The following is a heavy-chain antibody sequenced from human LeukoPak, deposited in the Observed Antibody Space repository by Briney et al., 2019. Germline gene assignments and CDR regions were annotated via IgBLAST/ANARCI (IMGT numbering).Heavy chain of an antibody. V-gene: IGHV3-23*01. CDR3: AKDPYYDFWSGYYTGPGFDY. CDR1: GFTFSSYA. Sequence: SGGSLRLSCAASGFTFSSYAMSWVRQAPGKGLEWVSAISGSGGSTYYADSVKGRFTISRDNSKNTLYLQMNSLRAEDTAVYYCAKDPYYDFWSGYYTGPGFDYWGQGTLVTVSS. J-gene: IGHJ4*02. D-gene: IGHD3-3*01. CDR2: ISGSGGST.